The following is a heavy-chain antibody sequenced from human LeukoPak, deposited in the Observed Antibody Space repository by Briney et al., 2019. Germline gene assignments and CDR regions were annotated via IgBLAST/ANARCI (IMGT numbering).Heavy chain of an antibody. CDR3: ARDSSTDYSRHLDY. D-gene: IGHD3-16*01. V-gene: IGHV3-9*01. J-gene: IGHJ4*02. CDR2: ISWNSRSI. Sequence: GGSLRLSYLASAFTFDDECIEWARQAPGKGLEWVSGISWNSRSIGYADSVKGRFTFSRDNAKNSLYLQMNSLRVEDTAFYYYARDSSTDYSRHLDYCGQGIQVTVSS. CDR1: AFTFDDEC.